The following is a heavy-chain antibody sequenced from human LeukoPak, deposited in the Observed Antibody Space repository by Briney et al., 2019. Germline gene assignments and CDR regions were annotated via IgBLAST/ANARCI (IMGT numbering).Heavy chain of an antibody. CDR3: ARKYGYCSSTSCPPRWFDP. J-gene: IGHJ5*02. V-gene: IGHV4-30-2*01. D-gene: IGHD2-2*01. Sequence: SETLSLTCTVSGGSISSGGYYWSWIRQPPGKGLEWIGYIYHSGSTYYNPSLKSRVTISVDRSKNQFSLKLSSVTAADTAVYYCARKYGYCSSTSCPPRWFDPWGQGTLVTVSS. CDR2: IYHSGST. CDR1: GGSISSGGYY.